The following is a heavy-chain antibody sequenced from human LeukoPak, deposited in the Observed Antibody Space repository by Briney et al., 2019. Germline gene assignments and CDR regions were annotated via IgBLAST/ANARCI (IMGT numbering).Heavy chain of an antibody. Sequence: ASVKVSCKASGYTFTSYDINWVRQATGQGLEWMGWMNPNSGNTGYAQKFQGRVTMTRNTSISTAYMELSSLRSEDTAVYYCARGSVRTSCYHYWGQGTLVTVSS. J-gene: IGHJ4*02. CDR3: ARGSVRTSCYHY. CDR1: GYTFTSYD. CDR2: MNPNSGNT. D-gene: IGHD2-2*01. V-gene: IGHV1-8*01.